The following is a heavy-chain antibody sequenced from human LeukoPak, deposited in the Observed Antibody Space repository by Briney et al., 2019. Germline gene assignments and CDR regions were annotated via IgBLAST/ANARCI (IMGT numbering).Heavy chain of an antibody. Sequence: ASVKVSCKASGYTLTSYYMHWVRQAPGQGLEWMGIINPSGGSTSYAQKFQGRVTMTRDTSTSTVYMELSSLRSEDTAVYYCARDPSPDSSGFRAEYFQHWGQGTLVTVSS. V-gene: IGHV1-46*01. CDR3: ARDPSPDSSGFRAEYFQH. CDR2: INPSGGST. J-gene: IGHJ1*01. CDR1: GYTLTSYY. D-gene: IGHD3-22*01.